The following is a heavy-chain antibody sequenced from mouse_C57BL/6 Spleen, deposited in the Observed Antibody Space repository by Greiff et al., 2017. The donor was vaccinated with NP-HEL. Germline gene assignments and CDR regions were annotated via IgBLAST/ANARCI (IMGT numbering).Heavy chain of an antibody. Sequence: VQLKQSGAELVRPGASVKLSCTASGFNIKDDYMHWVKQRPEQGLEWIGWIDPENGDTEYASKFQGKATITADTSSNTAYLQLSSLTSEDTAVYYCITTGTGAWFAYWGQGTLVTVSA. CDR3: ITTGTGAWFAY. V-gene: IGHV14-4*01. CDR2: IDPENGDT. D-gene: IGHD4-1*01. J-gene: IGHJ3*01. CDR1: GFNIKDDY.